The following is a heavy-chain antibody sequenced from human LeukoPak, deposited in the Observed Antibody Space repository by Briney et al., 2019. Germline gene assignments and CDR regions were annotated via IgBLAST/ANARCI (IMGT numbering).Heavy chain of an antibody. Sequence: PGGSLRHSCAASGFTFSSYGMHWVRQAPGKGLEWVAVISYDGSNKYYADSVKGRFTISRDNSKSTLYLQMNSLRAEDTAVYYCAKDRDGDYVFDYWGQGTLVTVSS. D-gene: IGHD4-17*01. CDR2: ISYDGSNK. J-gene: IGHJ4*02. CDR3: AKDRDGDYVFDY. V-gene: IGHV3-30*18. CDR1: GFTFSSYG.